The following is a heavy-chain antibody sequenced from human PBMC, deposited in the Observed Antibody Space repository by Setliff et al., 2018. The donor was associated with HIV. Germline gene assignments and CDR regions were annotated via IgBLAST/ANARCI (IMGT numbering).Heavy chain of an antibody. D-gene: IGHD2-15*01. V-gene: IGHV2-5*02. Sequence: TLSLTCTVSGGSISSSSYYWGWIRQPPGKGLEWIVLIYWDNDMRYSPSLKRRLTITKDPPKNQVVLTMTDMDPGDTATYYCAQLLSDCNDGTCHSEYFRHWGKGTTVTVSS. CDR2: IYWDNDM. CDR3: AQLLSDCNDGTCHSEYFRH. J-gene: IGHJ6*04. CDR1: GGSISSSSYY.